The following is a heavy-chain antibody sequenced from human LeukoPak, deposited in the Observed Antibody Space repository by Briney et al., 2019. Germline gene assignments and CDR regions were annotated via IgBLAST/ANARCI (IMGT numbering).Heavy chain of an antibody. V-gene: IGHV4-4*07. D-gene: IGHD5-24*01. Sequence: SEALSLTCTVSGGSIGTYYWSWVRQPAGRGLEWIGRISTSGTTKYNPALKSRVSMSVDASKNQFSLRLNSVTAADTAVYYCARDRQDGYNPFYYFDYWGQGTLVTVSS. CDR3: ARDRQDGYNPFYYFDY. J-gene: IGHJ4*02. CDR2: ISTSGTT. CDR1: GGSIGTYY.